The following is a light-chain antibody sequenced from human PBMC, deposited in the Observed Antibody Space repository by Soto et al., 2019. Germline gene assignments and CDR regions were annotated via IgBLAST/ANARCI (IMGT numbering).Light chain of an antibody. CDR1: SSDVGAYKY. Sequence: QSVLTQPASVSGSPGQSITISCTGTSSDVGAYKYVSWYQQHPGKVPKLVIYDVSNRPSGVSDRFSGSKSGSTASLTISGLQPEDEADYYCRSYTSSNTPVFGGGTQLTVL. J-gene: IGLJ7*01. CDR2: DVS. CDR3: RSYTSSNTPV. V-gene: IGLV2-14*01.